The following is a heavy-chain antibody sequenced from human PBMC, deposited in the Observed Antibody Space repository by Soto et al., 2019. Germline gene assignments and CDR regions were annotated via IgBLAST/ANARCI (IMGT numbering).Heavy chain of an antibody. V-gene: IGHV1-69*13. J-gene: IGHJ6*02. CDR2: IIPIFGTA. CDR1: GGTFSSYA. Sequence: SVKVSCKASGGTFSSYAISWVRQAPGQGLEWTGGIIPIFGTANYAQKFQGRVTITADESTSTAYMELSSLRSEDTAVYYCARKFAALDYGMDVWGQGTTVTVSS. CDR3: ARKFAALDYGMDV.